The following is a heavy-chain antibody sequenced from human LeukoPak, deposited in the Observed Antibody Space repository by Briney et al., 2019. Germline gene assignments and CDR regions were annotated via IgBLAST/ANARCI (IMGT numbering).Heavy chain of an antibody. Sequence: SETLSLTCTVSGGSISSTSYNWGWIRQPPGKGLEWIGSIYYSGSTFYNPSLKSRVTISINTSKNQFSLKLSSVTAADTAVYYCARVGYCSSTSCYEDMDVWGKGTTVTVSS. D-gene: IGHD2-2*01. CDR2: IYYSGST. V-gene: IGHV4-39*01. CDR3: ARVGYCSSTSCYEDMDV. J-gene: IGHJ6*03. CDR1: GGSISSTSYN.